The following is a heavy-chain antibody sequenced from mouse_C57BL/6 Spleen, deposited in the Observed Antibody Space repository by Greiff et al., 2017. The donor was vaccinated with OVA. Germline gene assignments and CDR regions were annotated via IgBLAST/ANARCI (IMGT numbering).Heavy chain of an antibody. D-gene: IGHD3-2*02. CDR3: ARRSSGYVRFAY. Sequence: QVQLQQPGAELVRPGSSVKLSCKASGYTFTSYWMDWVKQRPGQGLEWIGNIYPSDSETHYNQKFKDKATLTVDKSSSTAYMQLSSLTSEDSAVYYCARRSSGYVRFAYWGQGTLVTVSA. J-gene: IGHJ3*01. V-gene: IGHV1-61*01. CDR1: GYTFTSYW. CDR2: IYPSDSET.